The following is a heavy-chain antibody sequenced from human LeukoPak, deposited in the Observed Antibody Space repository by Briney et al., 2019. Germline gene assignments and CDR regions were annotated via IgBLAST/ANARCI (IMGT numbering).Heavy chain of an antibody. V-gene: IGHV4-59*01. CDR3: ARARDGYNSGPYYFDY. J-gene: IGHJ4*02. D-gene: IGHD5-24*01. CDR1: GGSISSYH. CDR2: IYYSGST. Sequence: SETLSLTCTVSGGSISSYHWSWIRQPPGKGLEWIGYIYYSGSTNYNPSLKSRVTISVDTSKNKFSLKLSSVTAADTAVYYCARARDGYNSGPYYFDYWGQGTLVTVSS.